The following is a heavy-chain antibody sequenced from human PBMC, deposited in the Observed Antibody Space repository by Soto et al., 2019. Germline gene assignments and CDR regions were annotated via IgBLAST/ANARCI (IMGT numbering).Heavy chain of an antibody. CDR2: IWDDVSNE. Sequence: VQLVESGGGVVQPGGSLRLSCEASGFNFSSYGIHWVRQAPGKGLAWVAIIWDDVSNESYADSAKGRFTISRDKSKNTVYLPVSKLRAEDTHMYFCARGQTASGGYSDSWGQGPLATVSS. J-gene: IGHJ4*02. V-gene: IGHV3-33*01. CDR1: GFNFSSYG. D-gene: IGHD2-15*01. CDR3: ARGQTASGGYSDS.